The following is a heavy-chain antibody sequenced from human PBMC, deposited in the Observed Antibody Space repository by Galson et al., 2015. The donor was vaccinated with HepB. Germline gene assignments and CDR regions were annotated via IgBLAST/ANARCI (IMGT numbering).Heavy chain of an antibody. CDR3: ATDLRFLEWSRFDP. V-gene: IGHV1-69-2*01. D-gene: IGHD3-3*01. CDR1: GYTFTDYY. J-gene: IGHJ5*02. Sequence: VKVSCKVSGYTFTDYYMHWVQQAPGKGLEWMGLVDPEDGETIYAEKFQGRVTITADTSTDTAYMELSSLRSEDTAVYYCATDLRFLEWSRFDPWGQGTLVTVSS. CDR2: VDPEDGET.